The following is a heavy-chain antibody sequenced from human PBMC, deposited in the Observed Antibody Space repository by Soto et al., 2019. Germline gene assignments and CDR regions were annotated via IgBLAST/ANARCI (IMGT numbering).Heavy chain of an antibody. Sequence: ASGKVCCKASGYEFTAYDINWVRQASGQGLEWMGWMNPINGATGSARRFQGRVSMTRNTATNTAYLELTSPRSDDTAVYYCGRGPSPRAPAGGRHYSSAKDFWALWTTVSVAS. CDR2: MNPINGAT. V-gene: IGHV1-8*02. CDR3: GRGPSPRAPAGGRHYSSAKDF. D-gene: IGHD6-13*01. J-gene: IGHJ6*02. CDR1: GYEFTAYD.